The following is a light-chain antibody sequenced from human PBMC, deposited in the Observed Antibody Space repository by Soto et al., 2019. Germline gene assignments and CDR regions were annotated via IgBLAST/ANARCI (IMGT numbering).Light chain of an antibody. V-gene: IGKV1D-13*01. CDR3: QQFNHYPIT. CDR1: QGISSA. Sequence: AIQLTQSPSSLSASVGDRVTITGRASQGISSALAWYQQKPGKAPKLLIYDASSLESGVPSRFSGSGSGTDFTLTISSLQPEDFATYYCQQFNHYPITFGQGTRLEIK. CDR2: DAS. J-gene: IGKJ5*01.